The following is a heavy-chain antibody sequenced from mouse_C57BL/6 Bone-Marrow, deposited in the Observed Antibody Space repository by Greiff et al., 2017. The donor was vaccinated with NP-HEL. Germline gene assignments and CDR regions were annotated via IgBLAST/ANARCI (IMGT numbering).Heavy chain of an antibody. CDR3: ARAWFAY. CDR2: IDPEDGET. J-gene: IGHJ3*01. V-gene: IGHV14-2*01. CDR1: GFNIKDYY. Sequence: EVKLQQSGAELVKPGASVKLSCTASGFNIKDYYMHWVKQRTEQGLEWIGRIDPEDGETKYAQKFQGKATITADTSSNTAYLQLSSLTSEDTTVYYCARAWFAYWGQGTLVTVSA.